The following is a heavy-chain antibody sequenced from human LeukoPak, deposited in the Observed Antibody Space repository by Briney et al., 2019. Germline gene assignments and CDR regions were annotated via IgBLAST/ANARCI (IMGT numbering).Heavy chain of an antibody. CDR2: ISGDNGNT. V-gene: IGHV1-18*01. CDR1: GYSFTTNG. CDR3: ARGGSSSWSSNDY. J-gene: IGHJ4*02. Sequence: ASVKVSCKASGYSFTTNGIAWVRQAPGQGLEWMGWISGDNGNTNYAQRVQGRVTMTTDTYTSTAYMELRSLRSDDTAVYYCARGGSSSWSSNDYWGQGTLVTVSS. D-gene: IGHD6-13*01.